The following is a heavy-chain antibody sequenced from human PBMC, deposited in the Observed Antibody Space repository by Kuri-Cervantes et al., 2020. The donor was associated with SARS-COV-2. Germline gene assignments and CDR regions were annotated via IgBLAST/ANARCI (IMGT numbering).Heavy chain of an antibody. V-gene: IGHV1-3*01. J-gene: IGHJ4*02. CDR1: GYTFTSYA. D-gene: IGHD3-3*01. CDR3: ARGAKITIFGRMRGFDY. Sequence: ASVKVSCKASGYTFTSYAMHWVRRAPGQRLEWMGWINAGNGNTKYSQKFQGRVTITRDTSASTAYMELGSLRSEDTAVYYCARGAKITIFGRMRGFDYWGQGTLVTVSS. CDR2: INAGNGNT.